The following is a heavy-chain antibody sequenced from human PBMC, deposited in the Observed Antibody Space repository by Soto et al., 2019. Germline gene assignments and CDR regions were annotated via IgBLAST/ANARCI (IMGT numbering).Heavy chain of an antibody. J-gene: IGHJ6*02. V-gene: IGHV4-59*01. D-gene: IGHD6-6*01. Sequence: PSETLSLTCTVSGGSISSYYWSWIRQPPGKGLEWIGYIYYSGSTNYNPSLKSRVTISVDTSKNQFSLKLSSVTAADTAEYYCARGQAARPFYYYYYGMDVWGQGTTVTVSS. CDR1: GGSISSYY. CDR3: ARGQAARPFYYYYYGMDV. CDR2: IYYSGST.